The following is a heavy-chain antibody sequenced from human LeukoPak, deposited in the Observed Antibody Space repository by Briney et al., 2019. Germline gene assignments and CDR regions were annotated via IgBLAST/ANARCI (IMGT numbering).Heavy chain of an antibody. Sequence: SETLSLTCTVSGGSISSGGYYWSWIRQHPGKGLEWIGYIYYSASTYYNPSLKSRVTISVDTSKNQFSLKLSSVTAADTAVYYCARTEAAQNVAFDIWGQGTMVTASS. V-gene: IGHV4-31*03. CDR1: GGSISSGGYY. CDR2: IYYSAST. D-gene: IGHD2-15*01. J-gene: IGHJ3*02. CDR3: ARTEAAQNVAFDI.